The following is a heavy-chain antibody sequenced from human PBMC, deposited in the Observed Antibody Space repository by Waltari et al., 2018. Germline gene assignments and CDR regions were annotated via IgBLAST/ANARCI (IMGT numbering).Heavy chain of an antibody. CDR2: IYTSGST. V-gene: IGHV4-4*07. D-gene: IGHD2-2*01. CDR1: GGSISSYY. J-gene: IGHJ6*03. Sequence: QVQLQESGPGLVKPSETLSLTCTVSGGSISSYYWRWIRQPPGKGLAWIGRIYTSGSTNYNPSLKSRVTMSVDTSKNQFSLKLSSVTAADTAVYYCARSHLLGYCSSTSCARDYYYMDVWGKGTTVTISS. CDR3: ARSHLLGYCSSTSCARDYYYMDV.